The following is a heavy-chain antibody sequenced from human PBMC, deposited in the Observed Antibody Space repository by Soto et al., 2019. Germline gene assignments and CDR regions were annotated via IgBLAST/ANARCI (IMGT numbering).Heavy chain of an antibody. CDR1: GVTFSSYS. J-gene: IGHJ6*04. CDR3: ARLRYFAWFLPGYLLAV. Sequence: GGSLRLSCAASGVTFSSYSMNWVRQGPGKGQEWVSYISSSSSTIYYADSVKGRFTISRDNAKNSRYLQMNSPRAEDTAVSYCARLRYFAWFLPGYLLAVCGTGTTDTVSS. V-gene: IGHV3-48*01. CDR2: ISSSSSTI. D-gene: IGHD3-9*01.